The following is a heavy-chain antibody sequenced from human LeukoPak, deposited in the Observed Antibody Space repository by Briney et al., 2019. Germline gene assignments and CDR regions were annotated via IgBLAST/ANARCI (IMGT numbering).Heavy chain of an antibody. J-gene: IGHJ6*02. CDR2: INPNSGNT. CDR3: ARLVVVWSYYYYGMDV. D-gene: IGHD3-22*01. CDR1: GYTFTSYD. Sequence: GASVKVSCKASGYTFTSYDINWVRQATGQGLEWMGWINPNSGNTGYAQKFQGRVTMTRNTSISTAYMELSSLRSEDTAVYYCARLVVVWSYYYYGMDVWGQGTTVTVSS. V-gene: IGHV1-8*01.